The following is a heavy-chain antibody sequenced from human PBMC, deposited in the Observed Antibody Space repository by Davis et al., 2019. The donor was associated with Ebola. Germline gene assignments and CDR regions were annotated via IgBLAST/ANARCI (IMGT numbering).Heavy chain of an antibody. D-gene: IGHD7-27*01. CDR3: ARDRSTGDSGLYFDS. J-gene: IGHJ4*02. Sequence: SETLSLTCTVSGDSITNTNYYWDWIRQSPGKGLEWMATISSSGTSYYNPSLQSRVTISVDTFNNQFSLKVTSVAAADTAVYYCARDRSTGDSGLYFDSWGQGILVTVSS. CDR1: GDSITNTNYY. V-gene: IGHV4-39*07. CDR2: ISSSGTS.